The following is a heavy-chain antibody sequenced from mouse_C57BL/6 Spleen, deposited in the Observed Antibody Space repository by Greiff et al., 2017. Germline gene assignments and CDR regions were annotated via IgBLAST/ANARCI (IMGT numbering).Heavy chain of an antibody. CDR3: ARCGYDGGSGY. CDR2: IYPGDGDT. D-gene: IGHD2-2*01. V-gene: IGHV1-82*01. CDR1: GYAFSSSW. Sequence: VKLQESGPELVKPGASVKISCKASGYAFSSSWMNWVKQRPGKGLEWIGRIYPGDGDTNYNGKFKGKATLTADKSSSTAYMQLSSLTSEDSAVYFCARCGYDGGSGYWGQGTTLTVSS. J-gene: IGHJ2*01.